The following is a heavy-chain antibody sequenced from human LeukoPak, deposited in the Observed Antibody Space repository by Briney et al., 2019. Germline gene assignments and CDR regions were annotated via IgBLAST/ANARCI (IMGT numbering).Heavy chain of an antibody. Sequence: GRSLSLSCAASGLIFSNYAMIWVRQAPGRGLGWVSAISGRGGSTYYADSVKGRFTISRDNSKDTLSLQMNRLRIEDTAVYYCAKDFGVVVTAIPSYWGQGTLVTVSS. J-gene: IGHJ4*02. CDR3: AKDFGVVVTAIPSY. CDR1: GLIFSNYA. D-gene: IGHD2-21*02. V-gene: IGHV3-23*01. CDR2: ISGRGGST.